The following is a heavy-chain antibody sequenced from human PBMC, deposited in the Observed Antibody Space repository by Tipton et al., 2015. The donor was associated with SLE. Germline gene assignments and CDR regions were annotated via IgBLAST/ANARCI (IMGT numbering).Heavy chain of an antibody. D-gene: IGHD3-22*01. V-gene: IGHV1-18*01. CDR3: ARSLDSSGYYAFGS. CDR2: ISTYSDNT. Sequence: QLVQSGAEVKKPGASVKVSCKASGYTFNNNGISWVRQAPGQGLEWMGWISTYSDNTNYAQNLQGRVTMTTDTSASTAYMELRSLTSDDTAVYYCARSLDSSGYYAFGSGGQRTMVPVSS. CDR1: GYTFNNNG. J-gene: IGHJ3*02.